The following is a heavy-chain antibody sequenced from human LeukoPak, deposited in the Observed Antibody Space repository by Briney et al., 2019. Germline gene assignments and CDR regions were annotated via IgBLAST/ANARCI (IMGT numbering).Heavy chain of an antibody. J-gene: IGHJ6*02. CDR2: FDPEDGET. CDR3: ATVQVRGQGYYYGMDV. V-gene: IGHV1-24*01. CDR1: GYTLTELS. D-gene: IGHD3-10*01. Sequence: ASVKVSCKVSGYTLTELSMHWVRQAPGKGLEWMGGFDPEDGETIYAQKFQGRVTMTEDTSTDTAYMELSSLRSEDTAVYYCATVQVRGQGYYYGMDVWGQGTTVTVSS.